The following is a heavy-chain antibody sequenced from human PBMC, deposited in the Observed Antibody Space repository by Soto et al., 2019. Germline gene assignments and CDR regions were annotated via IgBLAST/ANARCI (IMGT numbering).Heavy chain of an antibody. CDR1: GFTFDDYT. CDR2: ISWDGGST. CDR3: AKDIGTRGYYYYYGMDV. J-gene: IGHJ6*02. Sequence: GGSLRLSCAASGFTFDDYTMHWVRQAPGKGLEWVSLISWDGGSTYYADSVKGRFTISRDNSKNSLYLQMNSLRTEDTALYYCAKDIGTRGYYYYYGMDVRGQGTTVNVSS. D-gene: IGHD2-2*01. V-gene: IGHV3-43*01.